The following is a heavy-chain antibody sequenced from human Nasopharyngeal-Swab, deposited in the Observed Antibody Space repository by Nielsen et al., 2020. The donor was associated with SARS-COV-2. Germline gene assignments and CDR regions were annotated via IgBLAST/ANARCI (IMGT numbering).Heavy chain of an antibody. CDR2: INHSGST. CDR1: GGSSSGYY. D-gene: IGHD5-18*01. V-gene: IGHV4-34*01. Sequence: SETLSLTSAVYGGSSSGYYWSWIRQPPGKGLEWIGEINHSGSTNYNPSLKSRVTISVDTSKNQFSLKLRSVTAADTAVYYCARRGQLWSPDGLGYWGQGTLVTVSS. J-gene: IGHJ4*02. CDR3: ARRGQLWSPDGLGY.